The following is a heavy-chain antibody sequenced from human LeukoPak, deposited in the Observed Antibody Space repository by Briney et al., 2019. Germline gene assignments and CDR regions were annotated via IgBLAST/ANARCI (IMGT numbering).Heavy chain of an antibody. Sequence: SQTLSLTCAISGDSVFSNSAAWNWIRQSPSRGLEWLGRTYYRSKWYNDYAVSVKSRITINPDTSKNQFSLQLNSVTPEDTALYYCAREDGSLGGWYFDLWGRGTLVTVSS. CDR1: GDSVFSNSAA. CDR2: TYYRSKWYN. D-gene: IGHD3-16*01. V-gene: IGHV6-1*01. CDR3: AREDGSLGGWYFDL. J-gene: IGHJ2*01.